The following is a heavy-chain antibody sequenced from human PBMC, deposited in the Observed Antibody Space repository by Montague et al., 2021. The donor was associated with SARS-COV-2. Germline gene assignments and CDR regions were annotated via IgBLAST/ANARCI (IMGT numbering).Heavy chain of an antibody. CDR2: IYYDGSS. D-gene: IGHD2-8*01. CDR1: GGSINHY. CDR3: ARSQWHNWYFDL. J-gene: IGHJ2*01. V-gene: IGHV4-59*11. Sequence: SETLSLTCTVSGGSINHYWSWIRQPPGKGLEWIGYIYYDGSSNYNPSPRSRVTISMQTSRNQVSLRLSSVTAADTALYYCARSQWHNWYFDLWGRGTLVTVSS.